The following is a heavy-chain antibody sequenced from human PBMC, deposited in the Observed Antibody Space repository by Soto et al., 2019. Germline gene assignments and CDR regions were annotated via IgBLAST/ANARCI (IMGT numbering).Heavy chain of an antibody. V-gene: IGHV5-10-1*01. CDR3: ARHDYGDSARDGMDV. Sequence: PGESLKISCKGSGYSFTSYWISWVRQMPWKGLEWMGRIDPSDSYTNYSPSFQGHVTISADKSISTAYLQWSSLKASDTAMYYCARHDYGDSARDGMDVWGQGTTVTVSS. D-gene: IGHD4-17*01. CDR2: IDPSDSYT. CDR1: GYSFTSYW. J-gene: IGHJ6*02.